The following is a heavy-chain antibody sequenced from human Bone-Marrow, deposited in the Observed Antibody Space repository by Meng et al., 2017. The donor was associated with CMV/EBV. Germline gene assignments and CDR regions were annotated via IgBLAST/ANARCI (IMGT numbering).Heavy chain of an antibody. V-gene: IGHV3-49*04. J-gene: IGHJ4*02. CDR1: GSTFGDYA. Sequence: GESLKISCTASGSTFGDYAMSWVRQAPGKGLEWVGFIRSKAYGGTTEYAASVKGRFTISRDDSKSIAYLQMNSLKTEDTAVYYCTSAREKNNVIRYFDWPPVGYWGQGTLVTVSS. CDR2: IRSKAYGGTT. D-gene: IGHD3-9*01. CDR3: TSAREKNNVIRYFDWPPVGY.